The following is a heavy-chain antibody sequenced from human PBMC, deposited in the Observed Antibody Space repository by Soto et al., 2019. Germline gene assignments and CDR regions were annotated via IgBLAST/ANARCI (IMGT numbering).Heavy chain of an antibody. D-gene: IGHD2-2*01. J-gene: IGHJ5*02. V-gene: IGHV2-5*02. CDR3: ARYCSSTSCPSYWFDP. CDR2: IYWDDDK. CDR1: GFSLSTSGVG. Sequence: SGPTLVNPTQTLTLTCAFSGFSLSTSGVGVGWVHQPPGKALEWLALIYWDDDKRYSPSLKSRLTITKDTSENQVVLTMTNMDTVDKATYYCARYCSSTSCPSYWFDPRGQGTLLTVCS.